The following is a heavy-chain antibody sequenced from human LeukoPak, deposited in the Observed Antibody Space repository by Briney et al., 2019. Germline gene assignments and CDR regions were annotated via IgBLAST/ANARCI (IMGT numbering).Heavy chain of an antibody. J-gene: IGHJ6*04. CDR1: GFPFSVSA. CDR3: AELGITMIGGV. V-gene: IGHV3-30*04. Sequence: GGSLRLSCAASGFPFSVSAMHWVRQAPGKGLEWVTLILSDGTNKYYTDSVKGRFTISRDNSKKTLYLEMNSLRAEDTAVYYCAELGITMIGGVWGKGTTVTISS. D-gene: IGHD3-10*02. CDR2: ILSDGTNK.